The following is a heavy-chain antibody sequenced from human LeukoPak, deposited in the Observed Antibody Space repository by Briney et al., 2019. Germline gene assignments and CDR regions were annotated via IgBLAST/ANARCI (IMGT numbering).Heavy chain of an antibody. CDR3: ARGSCSSTSCYTV. J-gene: IGHJ4*02. CDR1: GGSFSGYY. V-gene: IGHV4-34*01. D-gene: IGHD2-2*02. CDR2: INHSGST. Sequence: SETLSLTCAVYGGSFSGYYWSWIGQPPGKGLEWIGEINHSGSTNYNPSLKSRVTISVDTSKNQFSLKLSSVTAADTAVYYCARGSCSSTSCYTVWGQGTLVTVSS.